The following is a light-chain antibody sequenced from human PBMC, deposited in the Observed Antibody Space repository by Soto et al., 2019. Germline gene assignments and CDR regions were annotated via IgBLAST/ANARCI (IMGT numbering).Light chain of an antibody. CDR3: QQSYSSSALT. CDR2: AAS. CDR1: QSISSD. J-gene: IGKJ4*01. Sequence: DIQMTQSPSSLSSSVGDILTITCRAGQSISSDLNWYQQKPGKAPKLLIYAASSLQSGVPSRFSGSGSGTEFTLTISSLKPEDVATYYCQQSYSSSALTFGGGTKVDIK. V-gene: IGKV1-39*01.